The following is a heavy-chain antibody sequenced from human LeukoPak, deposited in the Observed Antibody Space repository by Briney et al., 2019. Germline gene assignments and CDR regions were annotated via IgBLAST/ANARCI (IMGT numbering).Heavy chain of an antibody. J-gene: IGHJ4*02. CDR1: GGSISSGGYY. CDR3: ARSPPRNPDYFDY. V-gene: IGHV4-30-2*01. Sequence: PSETLSLTCTVSGGSISSGGYYWSWIRQPPGKGLEWIGYIYHSGSTYYNPSLKSRVTISVDRSKNQFSLKLSSVTAADTAVYYCARSPPRNPDYFDYWGQGTLVTVSS. D-gene: IGHD1-14*01. CDR2: IYHSGST.